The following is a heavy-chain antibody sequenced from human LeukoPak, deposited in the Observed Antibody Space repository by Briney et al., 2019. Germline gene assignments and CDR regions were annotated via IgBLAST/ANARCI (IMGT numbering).Heavy chain of an antibody. Sequence: GGSLRLSCAASGFTVSSYAMHWVRQPIGKGLEWVSALGIAGDTFYPGSVKGRFTISRENAKNSLCLQMNSLRAEDTAIYYCARQKQSQGNFDYWGQGTLVTVSS. CDR1: GFTVSSYA. CDR2: LGIAGDT. CDR3: ARQKQSQGNFDY. V-gene: IGHV3-13*01. J-gene: IGHJ4*02. D-gene: IGHD1/OR15-1a*01.